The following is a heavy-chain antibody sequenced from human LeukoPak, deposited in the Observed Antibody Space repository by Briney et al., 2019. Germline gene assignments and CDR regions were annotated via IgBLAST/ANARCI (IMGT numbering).Heavy chain of an antibody. CDR2: ISGSGGST. D-gene: IGHD6-6*01. Sequence: PGGSLRLSCAASGFTFSSYAMSWVRQAPGKGLEWVSAISGSGGSTYYADSVKGRFTISRDNSKNTLYLQMNSLRAEDTAVYYCAKEVYSSSFGLRNWFDPWGQGTLVTVSS. J-gene: IGHJ5*02. CDR3: AKEVYSSSFGLRNWFDP. CDR1: GFTFSSYA. V-gene: IGHV3-23*01.